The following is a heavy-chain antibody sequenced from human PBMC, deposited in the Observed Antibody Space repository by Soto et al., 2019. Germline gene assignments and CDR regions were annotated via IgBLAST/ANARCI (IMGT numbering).Heavy chain of an antibody. CDR3: ARGTTVVRGDAFDI. V-gene: IGHV3-33*01. Sequence: QVQLVESGGGVVQPGRSLRLSCAASGFTFSSYGMHWVRQAPGKGLEWVAVIWYDGSNKYYADSVKGRFTISRDNSKNTLDLQMNSLRAEDTAVYYCARGTTVVRGDAFDIWGQGTMVTVSS. J-gene: IGHJ3*02. CDR1: GFTFSSYG. CDR2: IWYDGSNK. D-gene: IGHD4-17*01.